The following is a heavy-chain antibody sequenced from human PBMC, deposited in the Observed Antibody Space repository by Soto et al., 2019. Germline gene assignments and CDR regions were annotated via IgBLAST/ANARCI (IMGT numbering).Heavy chain of an antibody. CDR1: GFTFSKHW. V-gene: IGHV3-74*01. CDR3: ERDNNWSLDY. J-gene: IGHJ4*02. CDR2: IKTDGSFT. D-gene: IGHD1-1*01. Sequence: GSLRLSCAASGFTFSKHWMHWVRQAPGKGLVWVSHIKTDGSFTRDADSVKGRFTISRDNARNTLYLQMNSLRAEDKAVYYCERDNNWSLDYWGQGNLVTVSS.